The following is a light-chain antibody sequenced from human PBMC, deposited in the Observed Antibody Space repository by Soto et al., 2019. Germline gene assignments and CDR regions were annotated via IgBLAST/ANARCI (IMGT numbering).Light chain of an antibody. CDR1: SNDVGAYNY. CDR2: DVS. CDR3: CSYAVRDTFYV. Sequence: LTQPRSVSGSPGQSVIISCTGTSNDVGAYNYVSWYQQHPGKAPKLVIYDVSKRPSGVPARFSGSKSGNTASLTISGLQAEDEADYFCCSYAVRDTFYVFGTGTKVTVL. J-gene: IGLJ1*01. V-gene: IGLV2-11*01.